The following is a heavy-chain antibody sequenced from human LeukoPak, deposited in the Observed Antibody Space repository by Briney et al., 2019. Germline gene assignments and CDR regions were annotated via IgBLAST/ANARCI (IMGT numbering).Heavy chain of an antibody. J-gene: IGHJ4*02. D-gene: IGHD6-19*01. Sequence: ASVKVSCKASGYTFTRNGISWVRQAPGQGLEWMGWINPNSGVTNYAQKFQGRVTMTRDTSISTAYMELSKLRSDDTAVYYCARGQQWLEAFEHWGQGTLVTVSS. V-gene: IGHV1-2*02. CDR1: GYTFTRNG. CDR2: INPNSGVT. CDR3: ARGQQWLEAFEH.